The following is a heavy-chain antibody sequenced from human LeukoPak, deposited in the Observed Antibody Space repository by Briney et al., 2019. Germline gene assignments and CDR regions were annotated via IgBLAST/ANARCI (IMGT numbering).Heavy chain of an antibody. CDR1: GLTFSRYA. CDR3: AKDIAQGYTFGSIEQDY. V-gene: IGHV3-23*01. D-gene: IGHD5-18*01. Sequence: QSGGSLRLSCAVSGLTFSRYAMSWVRQAPGKGLEWVSAISESGSGTYYADSVKGRFTISRDNSKDTLSLQMNNLRAEDTAVYYCAKDIAQGYTFGSIEQDYWGQGTLVTVSS. CDR2: ISESGSGT. J-gene: IGHJ4*02.